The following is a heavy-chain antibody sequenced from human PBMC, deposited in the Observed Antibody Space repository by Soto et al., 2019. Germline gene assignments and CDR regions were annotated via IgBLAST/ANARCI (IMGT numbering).Heavy chain of an antibody. J-gene: IGHJ5*02. CDR3: ARQEGGTEGSDWFDP. CDR2: IIPIIGIA. V-gene: IGHV1-69*02. D-gene: IGHD2-15*01. Sequence: GASVKVSCKASGGTFSSYTFSWVRQAPGQGLEWMGTIIPIIGIANYAQKFQGRVTMTADKSTSTAYMELRSLRSEDTAVYYCARQEGGTEGSDWFDPWGQGTLVTVSS. CDR1: GGTFSSYT.